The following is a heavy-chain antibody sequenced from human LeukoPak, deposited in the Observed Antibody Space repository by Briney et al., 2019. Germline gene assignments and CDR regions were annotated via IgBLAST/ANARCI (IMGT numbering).Heavy chain of an antibody. CDR1: GFTVSSNY. V-gene: IGHV3-23*01. CDR3: AKDRGSSQEDYFDY. D-gene: IGHD6-13*01. J-gene: IGHJ4*02. CDR2: ISGSGGST. Sequence: GGSLRLSCAAPGFTVSSNYMSWVRQAPGKGLEWVSAISGSGGSTYYADSVKGRFTISRDNSKNTLYLQMNSLRAEDTAVYYCAKDRGSSQEDYFDYWGQGTLVTVSS.